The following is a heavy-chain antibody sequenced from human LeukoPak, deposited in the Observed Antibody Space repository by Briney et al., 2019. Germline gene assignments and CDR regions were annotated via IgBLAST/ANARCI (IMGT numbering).Heavy chain of an antibody. V-gene: IGHV1-69*05. CDR1: GYTFTGYY. D-gene: IGHD3-22*01. J-gene: IGHJ6*03. CDR2: IIPIFGTA. CDR3: ASEYYYDSSGYYDNYMDV. Sequence: ASVKVSCKASGYTFTGYYMHWVRQAPGQGLEWMGRIIPIFGTANYAQKFQGRVTITTDESTSTAYMELSSLRSEDTAVYYCASEYYYDSSGYYDNYMDVWGKGTTVTVSS.